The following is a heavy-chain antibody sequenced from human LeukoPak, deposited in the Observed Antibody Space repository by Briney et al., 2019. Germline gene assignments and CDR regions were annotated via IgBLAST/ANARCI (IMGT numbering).Heavy chain of an antibody. CDR1: GGTFSSYA. D-gene: IGHD3-3*01. V-gene: IGHV1-69*13. J-gene: IGHJ4*02. CDR2: IIPIFGTA. Sequence: ASVKVSCKASGGTFSSYAISWVRQAPGQGLEWMGGIIPIFGTANYAQRFQGRVTITADESTSTAYMELSSLRSEDTAVYYCASTIFGVARFHYFDYWGQGTLVTVSS. CDR3: ASTIFGVARFHYFDY.